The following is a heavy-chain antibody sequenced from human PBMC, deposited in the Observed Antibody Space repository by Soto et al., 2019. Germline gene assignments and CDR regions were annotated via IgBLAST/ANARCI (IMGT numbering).Heavy chain of an antibody. D-gene: IGHD6-13*01. V-gene: IGHV1-69*06. J-gene: IGHJ5*02. CDR2: IIPIFGTA. CDR3: ASEEGPEGYSSSWYANWFDP. CDR1: GGTFSSYA. Sequence: SVKVSCKASGGTFSSYAISWVRQAPGQGLEWMGGIIPIFGTANYAQKFQGRVTITADKSTSTAYMELSSLRSEDTAGYYCASEEGPEGYSSSWYANWFDPWGQGTLVTVSS.